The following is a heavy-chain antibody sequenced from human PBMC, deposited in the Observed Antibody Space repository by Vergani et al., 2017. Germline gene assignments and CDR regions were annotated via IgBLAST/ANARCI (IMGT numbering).Heavy chain of an antibody. V-gene: IGHV4-59*01. CDR2: IYYSGST. Sequence: QLQLQESGPGLVKPSETLSLTCTVSGGSISSYYWSWIRQPPGKGLEWIGYIYYSGSTNYNPSLKSRVTISVDTSKNQFSLKLSSVTAADTAVYYCARDLMIGAVTVSDYWGQGTLVTVSS. D-gene: IGHD3-16*01. CDR3: ARDLMIGAVTVSDY. J-gene: IGHJ4*02. CDR1: GGSISSYY.